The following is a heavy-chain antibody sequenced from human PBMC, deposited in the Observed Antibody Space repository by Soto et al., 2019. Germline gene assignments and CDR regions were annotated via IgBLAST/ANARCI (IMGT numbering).Heavy chain of an antibody. J-gene: IGHJ4*02. Sequence: QVQLVQSGAEVKKHGSSVKVSCKASGGTFSSYAISWVRQSPGQGLEWMGGIIPIFGTANYAQKFQGRVTITADKSTSTAYMELSSLRSEDTSVYYCARPSVDSGYDDFWSCPFDYWGQGTLFTVSS. V-gene: IGHV1-69*06. CDR1: GGTFSSYA. D-gene: IGHD3-3*01. CDR3: ARPSVDSGYDDFWSCPFDY. CDR2: IIPIFGTA.